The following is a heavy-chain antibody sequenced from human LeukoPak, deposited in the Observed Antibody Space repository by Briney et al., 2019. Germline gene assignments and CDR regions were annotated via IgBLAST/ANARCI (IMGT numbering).Heavy chain of an antibody. CDR2: INPSGGST. J-gene: IGHJ5*02. Sequence: ASVKVSCKASGYTFTSYYMHWVRQAPGQGLEWMGIINPSGGSTSYAQKFQGRVTMTRDTSTSTVYMELSSLRSEDTAVYYCARGILLLWFGELSHQFDPWGQGTLVTVSS. CDR1: GYTFTSYY. CDR3: ARGILLLWFGELSHQFDP. V-gene: IGHV1-46*01. D-gene: IGHD3-10*01.